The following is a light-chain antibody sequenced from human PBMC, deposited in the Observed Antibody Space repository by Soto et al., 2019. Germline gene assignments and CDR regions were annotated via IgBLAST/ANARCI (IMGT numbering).Light chain of an antibody. J-gene: IGLJ1*01. CDR2: DND. CDR3: GTWDSSLSVSV. V-gene: IGLV1-51*01. CDR1: SSNIGNNY. Sequence: QSVLTQPPSVSAAPGQKVTISCSGSSSNIGNNYVSWYQHLPGTAPQLLIYDNDKRPSGIPDRFSGSKSGASATLGITGRQTGDEAEYYCGTWDSSLSVSVFGTGTKLTVL.